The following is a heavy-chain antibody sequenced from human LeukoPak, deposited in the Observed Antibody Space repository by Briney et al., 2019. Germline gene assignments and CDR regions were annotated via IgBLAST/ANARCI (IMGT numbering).Heavy chain of an antibody. J-gene: IGHJ3*02. CDR2: IYYSGST. CDR3: ARDRPIVGATDAFDI. Sequence: SETLSLTCTVSGGSISSYYWSWIRQPPGKGLEWIGYIYYSGSTNYNPSLKSRVTISLDTSKNQFSLKLSSVTAADTAVYYCARDRPIVGATDAFDIWGQGTMVTVSS. V-gene: IGHV4-59*01. D-gene: IGHD1-26*01. CDR1: GGSISSYY.